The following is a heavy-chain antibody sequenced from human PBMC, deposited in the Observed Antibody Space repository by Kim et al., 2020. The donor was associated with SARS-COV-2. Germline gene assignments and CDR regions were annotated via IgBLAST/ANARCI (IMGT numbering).Heavy chain of an antibody. J-gene: IGHJ4*02. V-gene: IGHV4-39*07. D-gene: IGHD6-19*01. CDR3: AGEPLWLVRGGYDY. Sequence: NPSLKSRVTISVDTSKNQFSLRLSYVAAADTAGYYCAGEPLWLVRGGYDYWGQGTLVTVFS.